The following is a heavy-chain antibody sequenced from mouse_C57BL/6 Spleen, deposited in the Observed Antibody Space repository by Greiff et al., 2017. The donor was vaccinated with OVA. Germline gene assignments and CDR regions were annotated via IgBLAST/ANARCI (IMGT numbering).Heavy chain of an antibody. Sequence: QVQLKQPGAELVKPGASVKMSCKASGYTFTSYWITWVKQRPGQGLEWIGDIYPGSGSTNYNEKFKSKATLTVDTSSSTAYMQLSSLTSEDSAVYYCARVTTVSPPYYFDYWGQGTTLTVSS. CDR2: IYPGSGST. CDR3: ARVTTVSPPYYFDY. J-gene: IGHJ2*01. CDR1: GYTFTSYW. V-gene: IGHV1-55*01. D-gene: IGHD1-1*01.